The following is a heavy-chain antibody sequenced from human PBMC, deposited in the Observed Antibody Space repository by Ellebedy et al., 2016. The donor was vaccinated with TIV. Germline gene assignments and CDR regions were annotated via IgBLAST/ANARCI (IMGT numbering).Heavy chain of an antibody. V-gene: IGHV4-34*01. J-gene: IGHJ4*02. D-gene: IGHD3-22*01. CDR3: ARESYDSSGYYFDY. CDR1: GGTFSGHY. Sequence: GSLRLSXAVYGGTFSGHYWSWIRQSPGKGLEWIGEVNDSGSTNYNPSLKSRVTISVDTSKNQFSLKLSSVTAADTAVYYCARESYDSSGYYFDYWGQGTLVTVSS. CDR2: VNDSGST.